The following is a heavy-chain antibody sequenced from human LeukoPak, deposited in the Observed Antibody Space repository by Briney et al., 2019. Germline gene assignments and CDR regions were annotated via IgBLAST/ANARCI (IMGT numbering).Heavy chain of an antibody. J-gene: IGHJ4*02. CDR1: GFSFTSYW. CDR2: IYPADSDT. CDR3: ARPQLGYCSSTSCQHHDPIQPIDY. V-gene: IGHV5-51*01. Sequence: GESLKISCKGSGFSFTSYWIGWVRQMPGKGLEYMGIIYPADSDTRYSPSFQGQVTISADKSISTAYLQWSSLKASDTAMYYCARPQLGYCSSTSCQHHDPIQPIDYWGQGTLVTVSS. D-gene: IGHD2-2*01.